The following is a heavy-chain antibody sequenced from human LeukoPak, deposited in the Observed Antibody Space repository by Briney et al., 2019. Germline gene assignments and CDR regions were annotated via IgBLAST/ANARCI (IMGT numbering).Heavy chain of an antibody. CDR3: ARARAPYYYDSSGYYYWFDP. V-gene: IGHV1-18*01. D-gene: IGHD3-22*01. CDR1: GYTFTSYG. J-gene: IGHJ5*02. CDR2: ISAYNGNT. Sequence: ASVKVSCKASGYTFTSYGISWVRQAPGQGLEWMGWISAYNGNTNYAQKLQGRVTMTTDTSTSTAYMELRSLRSEDTAVYYCARARAPYYYDSSGYYYWFDPWGQGTLVTVSS.